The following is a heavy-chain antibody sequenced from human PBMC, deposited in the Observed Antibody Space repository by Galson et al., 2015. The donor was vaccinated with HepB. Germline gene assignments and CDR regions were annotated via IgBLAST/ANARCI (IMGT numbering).Heavy chain of an antibody. CDR3: AKGCISTSCYTGGLYDY. Sequence: SLRLSCAASGFTFDDYAMHWVWQAPGKGLEWVSGISWNSGSIGYADSVKGRFTISRDNAKNSLYLQMNSLRAEDTALYYCAKGCISTSCYTGGLYDYWGQGTLVTVPS. CDR1: GFTFDDYA. CDR2: ISWNSGSI. J-gene: IGHJ4*02. D-gene: IGHD2-2*02. V-gene: IGHV3-9*01.